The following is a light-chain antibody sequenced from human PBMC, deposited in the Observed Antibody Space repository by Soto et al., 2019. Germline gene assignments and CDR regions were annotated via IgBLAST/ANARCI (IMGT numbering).Light chain of an antibody. CDR2: AAS. V-gene: IGKV1-39*01. J-gene: IGKJ3*01. CDR3: QQSYTTLFT. CDR1: QSISNY. Sequence: DIQMTQSPSSLSASVGDRVTITCRASQSISNYLNRYQQKPGKAPKLLIYAASSLQSGVPSRFSGSGSGTDITLTISSLQPEDFATYSCQQSYTTLFTFGPGTNVDI.